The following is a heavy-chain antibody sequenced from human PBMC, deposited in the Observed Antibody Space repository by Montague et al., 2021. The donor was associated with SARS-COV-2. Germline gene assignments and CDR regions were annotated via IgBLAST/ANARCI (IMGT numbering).Heavy chain of an antibody. Sequence: TLSLTCTVSGGSISSGDYYWSWIRQPAGRTLEWIVWIYSTGSTSYNPSLKSRVIISVDTSKNQFSLKLSSVTAADTSVYYCATDAWATGTGFFDNWGPGTLATVSS. D-gene: IGHD1-1*01. CDR3: ATDAWATGTGFFDN. J-gene: IGHJ4*02. CDR2: IYSTGST. CDR1: GGSISSGDYY. V-gene: IGHV4-61*02.